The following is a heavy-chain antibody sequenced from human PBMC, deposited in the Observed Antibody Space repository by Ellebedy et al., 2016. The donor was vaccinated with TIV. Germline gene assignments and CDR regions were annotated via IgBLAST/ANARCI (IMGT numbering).Heavy chain of an antibody. CDR1: GGSITTSSYY. V-gene: IGHV4-39*02. CDR3: ARRGGGYLYLYGMDV. D-gene: IGHD6-25*01. CDR2: VYYTGIT. J-gene: IGHJ6*02. Sequence: SETLSLTCTVSGGSITTSSYYWDWIRQSPETGLEWIGSVYYTGITYYKPSLKSRVTMFVDTSTNRFSLRLSSVTAADTAVYYCARRGGGYLYLYGMDVWGQGTTVTVSS.